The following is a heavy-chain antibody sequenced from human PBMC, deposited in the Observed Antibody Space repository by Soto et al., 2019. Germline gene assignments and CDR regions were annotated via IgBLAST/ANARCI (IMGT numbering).Heavy chain of an antibody. V-gene: IGHV3-30*18. CDR1: GFTFSSYG. J-gene: IGHJ4*02. D-gene: IGHD5-12*01. CDR3: AKAQQRYIVATIWTHVDY. Sequence: PGGTLRLFCAASGFTFSSYGMHWVRQAPGKGLEWVAVISYDGSNKYYADSVKGRFTISRDNSKNTLYLQMNSLRAEDTAVYYCAKAQQRYIVATIWTHVDYWGQGTLVTVSS. CDR2: ISYDGSNK.